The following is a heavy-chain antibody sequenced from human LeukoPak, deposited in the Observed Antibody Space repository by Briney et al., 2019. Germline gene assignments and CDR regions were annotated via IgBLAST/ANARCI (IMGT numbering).Heavy chain of an antibody. CDR3: AADRDHYYDSSGYLYYYYGMDV. Sequence: SVKVSCKASGFTFTSPAMQWVRQARGQRLEWIGWIVVGSGNTNYAQKFQERVTITRDMSTSTAYMELSSLRSEDTAVYYCAADRDHYYDSSGYLYYYYGMDVWGQGTTVTVSS. CDR1: GFTFTSPA. D-gene: IGHD3-22*01. CDR2: IVVGSGNT. V-gene: IGHV1-58*02. J-gene: IGHJ6*02.